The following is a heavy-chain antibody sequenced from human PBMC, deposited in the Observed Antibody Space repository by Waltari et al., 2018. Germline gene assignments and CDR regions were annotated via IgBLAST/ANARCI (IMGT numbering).Heavy chain of an antibody. Sequence: EVQLLESGGGLVQPGGSLRLSCAASGFTFSSYAMSWVRQAPGKGLEWVSVIYSGGSTYYADSVKGRFTISRDNSKNTLYLQMNSLRAEDTAVYYCAKEWGWVRAFDIWGQGTMVTVSS. CDR1: GFTFSSYA. CDR3: AKEWGWVRAFDI. J-gene: IGHJ3*02. V-gene: IGHV3-23*03. CDR2: IYSGGST. D-gene: IGHD3-16*01.